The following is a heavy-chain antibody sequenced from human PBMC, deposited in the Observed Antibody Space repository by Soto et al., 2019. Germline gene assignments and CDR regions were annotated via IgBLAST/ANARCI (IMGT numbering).Heavy chain of an antibody. CDR1: GFTFNDYG. CDR2: ISSDGRNT. CDR3: AKDEWDGSGGACYPQQLYYFAMDV. Sequence: QVQLVESGGGVVQPGRSLRLSCAASGFTFNDYGMHWVRQAPGKGLEWVAVISSDGRNTYYAHSVKGRFTISRDSSKNMLYLQMNSLRAKDTAVYYCAKDEWDGSGGACYPQQLYYFAMDVWGQGTTVPVCS. V-gene: IGHV3-30*18. J-gene: IGHJ6*02. D-gene: IGHD2-15*01.